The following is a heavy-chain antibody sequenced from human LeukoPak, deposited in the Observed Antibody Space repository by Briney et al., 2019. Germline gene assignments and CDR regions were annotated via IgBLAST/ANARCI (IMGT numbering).Heavy chain of an antibody. D-gene: IGHD5-24*01. V-gene: IGHV3-66*01. CDR2: IYSGGST. J-gene: IGHJ4*02. Sequence: GGSLRLSCAASGFTVSSNYMSWVRQAPGKGLEWVSVIYSGGSTYYADSVKGRFTISRDNSKNTLYLQMNSLRAEDTAVYYCAKGREEMATITQAGYWGQGTLVTVSS. CDR3: AKGREEMATITQAGY. CDR1: GFTVSSNY.